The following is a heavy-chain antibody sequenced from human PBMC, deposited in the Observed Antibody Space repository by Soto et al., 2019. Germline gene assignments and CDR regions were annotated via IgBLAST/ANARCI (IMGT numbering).Heavy chain of an antibody. CDR1: GGSISSGGYY. CDR2: IYYSGST. V-gene: IGHV4-31*03. J-gene: IGHJ5*02. CDR3: ARDFSRHYYGSGSYYNEDWFDP. Sequence: QVQLQESGPGLVKPSQTLSLTCTVSGGSISSGGYYWSWIRQHPGKGLEWIGYIYYSGSTYYNPSLKSRVTISVATSKNQFSLKLSSVTAADTAVYYCARDFSRHYYGSGSYYNEDWFDPWGQGTLVTVSS. D-gene: IGHD3-10*01.